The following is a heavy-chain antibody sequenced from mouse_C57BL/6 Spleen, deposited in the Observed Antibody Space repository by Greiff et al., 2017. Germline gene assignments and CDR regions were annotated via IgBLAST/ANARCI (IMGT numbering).Heavy chain of an antibody. J-gene: IGHJ4*01. CDR2: FYPGRGSI. Sequence: QVQLQQSGAELAKPGASVKLSCKASGYTFTSYWMHWVKQRSGQGLEWIGWFYPGRGSIKYNEKFKDKATLTADKSSSTVYMELSRLTSEDSAVYFCARHEAGYYAMDDWGQGTSVTVSS. CDR3: ARHEAGYYAMDD. V-gene: IGHV1-62-2*01. CDR1: GYTFTSYW.